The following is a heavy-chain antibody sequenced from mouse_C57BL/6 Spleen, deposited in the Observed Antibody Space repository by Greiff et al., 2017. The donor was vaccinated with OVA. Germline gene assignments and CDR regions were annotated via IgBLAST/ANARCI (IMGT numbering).Heavy chain of an antibody. CDR2: LWTGGGP. D-gene: IGHD1-1*01. Sequence: VQLKESGPGLVAPSQSLSITCTVSGFSLTSYAISWVRQPPGKGLAWLGVLWTGGGPNYNSALKSRLSISNDNSKRQVFLKMNSLQTDDTARYYCASYGSSSFDYWGQGTTLTVAS. V-gene: IGHV2-9-1*01. CDR1: GFSLTSYA. J-gene: IGHJ2*01. CDR3: ASYGSSSFDY.